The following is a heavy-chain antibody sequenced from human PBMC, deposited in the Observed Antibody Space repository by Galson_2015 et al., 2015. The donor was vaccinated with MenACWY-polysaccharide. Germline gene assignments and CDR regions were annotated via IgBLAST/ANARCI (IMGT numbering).Heavy chain of an antibody. CDR1: GGSISSGDYY. J-gene: IGHJ4*02. CDR3: AREGYSSGWHYFDY. CDR2: IYTSGST. V-gene: IGHV4-61*02. Sequence: SLTCSVSGGSISSGDYYWSWIRQPAGKGLEWIGRIYTSGSTNYNPSLKSRVTISVETSKNQFSLRLSSVTAADTAVYYCAREGYSSGWHYFDYWGQGTLVTVSS. D-gene: IGHD6-19*01.